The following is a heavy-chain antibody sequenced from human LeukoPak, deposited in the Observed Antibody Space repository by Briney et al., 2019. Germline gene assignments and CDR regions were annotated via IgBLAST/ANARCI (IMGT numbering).Heavy chain of an antibody. J-gene: IGHJ4*02. CDR1: GGSFSGYY. CDR2: INHSGGT. Sequence: SETLSLTCAVYGGSFSGYYWTWIRQPPGKGLEWIGEINHSGGTNYNPSLKSRVTISVDTSKKQFSLKLSSVTAADTAVYYCARGVDYYGVWGQGTLVTVSS. CDR3: ARGVDYYGV. V-gene: IGHV4-34*01. D-gene: IGHD3-10*01.